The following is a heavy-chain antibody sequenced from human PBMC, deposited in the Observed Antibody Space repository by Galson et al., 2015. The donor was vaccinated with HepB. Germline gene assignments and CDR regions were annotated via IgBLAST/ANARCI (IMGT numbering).Heavy chain of an antibody. J-gene: IGHJ5*02. V-gene: IGHV3-23*01. CDR3: AKCGSTTVTTCRWFDP. CDR1: GFTFSSYA. CDR2: ISGSGGST. D-gene: IGHD4-17*01. Sequence: SLRLSCAASGFTFSSYAMSWVRQAPGKGLEWVSAISGSGGSTYYADSVKGRFTISRDNSKNTLYLQMNSLRAEDTAVYYCAKCGSTTVTTCRWFDPWGQGTLVTVSS.